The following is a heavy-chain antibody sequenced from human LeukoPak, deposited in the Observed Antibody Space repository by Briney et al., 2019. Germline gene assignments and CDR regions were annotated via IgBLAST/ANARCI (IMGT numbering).Heavy chain of an antibody. CDR3: ALGRIAAAGTVDY. J-gene: IGHJ4*02. CDR1: GGSISSYY. Sequence: SETLSLTCTVSGGSISSYYWSWSRQPAGKGLEWIGRIYTSGSTKYNPSLKSRVTMSVDTSKNQFSLKLSSVTAADTAVYYCALGRIAAAGTVDYWGQGTLVTVSS. V-gene: IGHV4-4*07. D-gene: IGHD6-13*01. CDR2: IYTSGST.